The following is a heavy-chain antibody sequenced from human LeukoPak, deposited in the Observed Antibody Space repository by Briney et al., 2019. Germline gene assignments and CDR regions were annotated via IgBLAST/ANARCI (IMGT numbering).Heavy chain of an antibody. CDR1: GFTFSSHS. V-gene: IGHV3-23*01. CDR2: ISSSGGST. Sequence: GGSLRLSCAASGFTFSSHSMGWFRQAPGKGLGWVSVISSSGGSTFYADSVKGRFTISRDQSKNTLFLQMNSLRADDTAIYYCARYWNDRYFDYWGPGTLVTVSS. CDR3: ARYWNDRYFDY. D-gene: IGHD1-1*01. J-gene: IGHJ4*02.